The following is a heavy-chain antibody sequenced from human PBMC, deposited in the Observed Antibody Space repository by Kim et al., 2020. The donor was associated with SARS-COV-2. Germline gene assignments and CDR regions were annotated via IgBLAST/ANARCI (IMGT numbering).Heavy chain of an antibody. Sequence: GGSLRLSCAASGFTFSSYSMNWVRQAPGKGLEWVSSISSSSSYIYYADSVKGRFTISRDNAKNSLYLQMNSLRAEDTAVYYCARDDRGSSTSYYYYYYGMDVWGQGTTVTVSS. D-gene: IGHD6-13*01. CDR3: ARDDRGSSTSYYYYYYGMDV. CDR2: ISSSSSYI. J-gene: IGHJ6*02. CDR1: GFTFSSYS. V-gene: IGHV3-21*01.